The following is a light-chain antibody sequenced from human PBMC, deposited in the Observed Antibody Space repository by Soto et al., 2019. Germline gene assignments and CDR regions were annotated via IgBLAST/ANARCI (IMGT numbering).Light chain of an antibody. J-gene: IGKJ4*01. CDR2: DVS. CDR1: QDIKNY. V-gene: IGKV1-33*01. Sequence: DIQMIQSPSSLSASVGDRVTITCQASQDIKNYLNWYQQKPGKAPKLLIYDVSNLETGVPSRFSGSGSGTHVSLTISSLQPEDGATYYCQHYDHLPPLTFGGGTRVQIK. CDR3: QHYDHLPPLT.